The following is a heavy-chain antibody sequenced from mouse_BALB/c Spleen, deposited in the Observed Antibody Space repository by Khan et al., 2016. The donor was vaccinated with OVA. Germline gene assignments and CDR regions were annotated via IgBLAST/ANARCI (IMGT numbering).Heavy chain of an antibody. D-gene: IGHD2-1*01. Sequence: EVELVESGPGLVKPSQSLSLTCSVTGYSITSGYYWSWIRQFPGNRLEWMGYISYDGSNNYNPSLKNRISITRDTSKKPFFLKLNSVTTEDTATYYCASKSYGKGAYWGQGTLVTVSA. CDR1: GYSITSGYY. CDR2: ISYDGSN. V-gene: IGHV3-6*02. CDR3: ASKSYGKGAY. J-gene: IGHJ3*01.